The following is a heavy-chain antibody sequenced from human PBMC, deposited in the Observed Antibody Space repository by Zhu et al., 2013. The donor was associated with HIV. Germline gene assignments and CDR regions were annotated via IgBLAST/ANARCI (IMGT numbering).Heavy chain of an antibody. CDR1: GYSFHRNG. CDR3: ARDVEVGLVRGVTTLDP. V-gene: IGHV1-18*01. Sequence: QVQLVQSGAELKKPGASVKVSCKASGYSFHRNGISWVRQAPGHRLEWMGWISPYNGKTHYAQKFEGRVTMTTETSTSTAYMELRSLGSDDTALYYCARDVEVGLVRGVTTLDPWGQGTLVTVSS. CDR2: ISPYNGKT. D-gene: IGHD3-10*01. J-gene: IGHJ5*02.